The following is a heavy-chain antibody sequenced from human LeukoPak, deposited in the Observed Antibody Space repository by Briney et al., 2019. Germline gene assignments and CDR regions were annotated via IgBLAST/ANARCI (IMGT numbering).Heavy chain of an antibody. V-gene: IGHV4-61*02. J-gene: IGHJ6*03. CDR1: GGSINGGNYY. Sequence: SETLSLTCTVSGGSINGGNYYWTWLRQPAGKGLEWIGRISPSGSTNHNPSLKSRVTISIDKSKNQFSLKLNSVTAADTAVYYCARTTVTTEHYYYYMDVWGKGTTVTISS. CDR2: ISPSGST. D-gene: IGHD4-17*01. CDR3: ARTTVTTEHYYYYMDV.